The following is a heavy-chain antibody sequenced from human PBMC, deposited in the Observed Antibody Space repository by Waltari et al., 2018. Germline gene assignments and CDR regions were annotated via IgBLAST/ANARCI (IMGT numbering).Heavy chain of an antibody. CDR3: ATYIGASVGTAAFDV. J-gene: IGHJ3*01. CDR2: MSYTGAT. Sequence: QLQLQESGPGLVTPSETLSLTCSVSGVSIPSNRHSWGWIRQPPGQGLGWLGTMSYTGATYSSPSLDSRVTVSRDTSKNQLSLKLVSVTAADTAVYYCATYIGASVGTAAFDVWGQGTMVTVS. V-gene: IGHV4-39*01. CDR1: GVSIPSNRHS. D-gene: IGHD5-12*01.